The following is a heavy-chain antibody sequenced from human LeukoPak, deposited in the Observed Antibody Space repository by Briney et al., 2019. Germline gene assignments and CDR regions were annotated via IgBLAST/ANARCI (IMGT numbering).Heavy chain of an antibody. CDR3: ARGLRFLEWLHERYYYYYMDV. CDR2: IHSCCST. J-gene: IGHJ6*03. CDR1: GFTVSSNY. Sequence: AGSLRLSCAASGFTVSSNYMSGVRQAPGQRLDCVSVIHSCCSTYYADSVKGRFTISRDNSKNTLYLQMNSLRAEDTAVYYCARGLRFLEWLHERYYYYYMDVWGKGTTVTVSS. V-gene: IGHV3-66*03. D-gene: IGHD3-3*01.